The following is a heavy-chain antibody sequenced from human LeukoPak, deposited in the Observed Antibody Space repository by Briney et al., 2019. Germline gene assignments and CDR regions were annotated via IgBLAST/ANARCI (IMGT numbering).Heavy chain of an antibody. Sequence: SETLSLTCAVPGGSISSGGYSWSWIRQPPGKGLEWIGYIYHSGSTYYNPSLKSRVTISVDRSKNQFSLKLSSVTAADTAVYYCASSGYAFDIWGQGTMVTVSS. D-gene: IGHD3-22*01. CDR3: ASSGYAFDI. V-gene: IGHV4-30-2*01. CDR1: GGSISSGGYS. CDR2: IYHSGST. J-gene: IGHJ3*02.